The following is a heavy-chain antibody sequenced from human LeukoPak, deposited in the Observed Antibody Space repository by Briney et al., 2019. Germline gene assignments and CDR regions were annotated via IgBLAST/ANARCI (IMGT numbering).Heavy chain of an antibody. CDR3: ARVDRGYNSHLDY. J-gene: IGHJ4*02. D-gene: IGHD5-24*01. Sequence: PGGSLRLSCAASGFTVSSNYMNWVRQAPGKGLEWVSVIYTGGSTYYADSVKGRFIISRDNSKNMLYLQMNSLRAEDTAVYYCARVDRGYNSHLDYWGQGTLVTVSS. CDR1: GFTVSSNY. CDR2: IYTGGST. V-gene: IGHV3-66*01.